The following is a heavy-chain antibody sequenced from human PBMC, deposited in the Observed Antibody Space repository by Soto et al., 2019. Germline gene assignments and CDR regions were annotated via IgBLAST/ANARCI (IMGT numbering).Heavy chain of an antibody. CDR2: ISGSGGST. J-gene: IGHJ4*02. CDR3: ARSVSSGWYYFDY. CDR1: GFTFSSYA. D-gene: IGHD6-19*01. Sequence: GGSLRLSCAASGFTFSSYAMSWVRQAPGKGLEWVSAISGSGGSTYYADSVKGRFTISRDNSKNTLYLQMNSLRSDDTAVYYCARSVSSGWYYFDYWGQGTLVTVSS. V-gene: IGHV3-23*01.